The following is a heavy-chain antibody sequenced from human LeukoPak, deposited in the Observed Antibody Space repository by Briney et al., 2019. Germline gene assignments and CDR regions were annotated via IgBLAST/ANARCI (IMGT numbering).Heavy chain of an antibody. Sequence: GASVKVSCKASGYTFTSYDINWVRQATGQGLEWMGWINPNSGGTNYAQKFQGRVTMTRDTSISTAYMELSRLRSDDTAVYYCARDLLEGSYDFWSGYYTSYYYYYMDVWGKGTTVTVSS. V-gene: IGHV1-2*02. CDR2: INPNSGGT. J-gene: IGHJ6*03. CDR1: GYTFTSYD. D-gene: IGHD3-3*01. CDR3: ARDLLEGSYDFWSGYYTSYYYYYMDV.